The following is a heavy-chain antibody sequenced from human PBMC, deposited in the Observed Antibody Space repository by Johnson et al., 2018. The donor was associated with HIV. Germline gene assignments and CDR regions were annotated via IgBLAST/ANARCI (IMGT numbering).Heavy chain of an antibody. Sequence: QVQLVESRGGVVQPGGSLRLSCAASGFTFSSYGMHWVRQAPGKGLEWVSFIRYDGSDKYYADSVKGRFTISRDNSKNTLYLQMNSLRPEDTAVYYCAKSGSYYDSSAYHDAFDIWCQWTMVTVSS. CDR1: GFTFSSYG. CDR2: IRYDGSDK. J-gene: IGHJ3*02. CDR3: AKSGSYYDSSAYHDAFDI. D-gene: IGHD3-22*01. V-gene: IGHV3-30*02.